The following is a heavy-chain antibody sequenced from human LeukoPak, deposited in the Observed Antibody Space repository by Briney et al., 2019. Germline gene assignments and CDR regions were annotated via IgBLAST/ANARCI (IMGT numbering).Heavy chain of an antibody. CDR1: AFTFSSYS. Sequence: GGSLRLSCAASAFTFSSYSMNWVRQAPGKGLEWVSSISSSGSYIYYADSVKGRFTISRDNAKNSLYLQMNSLRAEDTAVYYCARDSGWYVGDFDYWGQGTLVTVSS. D-gene: IGHD6-19*01. J-gene: IGHJ4*02. CDR2: ISSSGSYI. CDR3: ARDSGWYVGDFDY. V-gene: IGHV3-21*01.